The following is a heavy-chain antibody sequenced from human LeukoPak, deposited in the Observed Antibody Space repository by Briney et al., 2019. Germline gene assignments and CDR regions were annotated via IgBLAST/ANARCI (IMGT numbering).Heavy chain of an antibody. CDR3: ARLVGYYYDSSGYYYASWFDP. D-gene: IGHD3-22*01. CDR2: IYPGDSDT. V-gene: IGHV5-51*01. Sequence: GESLKISCKGSGYSFTSYWIGWVRQMPGKGLEWMGIIYPGDSDTRYSPSFQGQVTISADKSISTGYLQWSSLKASDTAMYYCARLVGYYYDSSGYYYASWFDPWGQGTLVAVSS. J-gene: IGHJ5*02. CDR1: GYSFTSYW.